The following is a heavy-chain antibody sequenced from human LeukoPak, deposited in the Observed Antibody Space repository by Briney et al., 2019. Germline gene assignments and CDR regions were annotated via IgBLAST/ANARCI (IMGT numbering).Heavy chain of an antibody. V-gene: IGHV3-33*01. CDR1: GFTFSSYG. J-gene: IGHJ1*01. CDR3: ARDKQGYCSGGSCCRLRAEYFQH. D-gene: IGHD2-15*01. CDR2: IWYDGSNK. Sequence: PGGSLRLSCAASGFTFSSYGMHWVRQAPGKGLEWVAVIWYDGSNKYYADSVKGRFTISRDNSKNTLYLQMNSLRAEDTAVYYCARDKQGYCSGGSCCRLRAEYFQHWGQGTLVTVSS.